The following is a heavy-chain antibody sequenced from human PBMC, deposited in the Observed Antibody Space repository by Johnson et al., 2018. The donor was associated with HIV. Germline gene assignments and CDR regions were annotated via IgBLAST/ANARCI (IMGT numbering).Heavy chain of an antibody. D-gene: IGHD3-22*01. J-gene: IGHJ3*02. CDR3: AKDLPPMILVGGDAFDI. CDR1: GFTFRSYA. V-gene: IGHV3-30*18. CDR2: ITYDGRNK. Sequence: QVQLVESGGGVMQPGKSLRLSCEASGFTFRSYAMHWVRQAPGKGLEWVAVITYDGRNKYYADSMKGRFTISRDNSKNTLYLQMNSLRAEDTAVYYCAKDLPPMILVGGDAFDIWGQGTMVTVSS.